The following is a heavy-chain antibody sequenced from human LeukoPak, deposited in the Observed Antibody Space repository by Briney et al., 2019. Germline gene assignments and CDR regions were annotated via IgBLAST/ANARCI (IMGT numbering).Heavy chain of an antibody. D-gene: IGHD1-26*01. J-gene: IGHJ3*02. V-gene: IGHV4-59*01. CDR3: ARCGIVGGLDAFDI. CDR2: IYYSGST. CDR1: GGTISSYY. Sequence: SETLSLTCTVSGGTISSYYWSWIRQPPGKGLDWIGFIYYSGSTNYNPSRKSRVTISVDTCKNQLFLELASVHAEDTALCYCARCGIVGGLDAFDIWGQGTMVTVSS.